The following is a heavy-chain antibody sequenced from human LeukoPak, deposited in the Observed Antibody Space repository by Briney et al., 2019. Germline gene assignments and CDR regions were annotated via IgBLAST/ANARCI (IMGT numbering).Heavy chain of an antibody. Sequence: GASVKVSCKVSGYTLTELSMHWVRQAPGKGLEWMGGFDPEDGETIYAQKFQGRVTVTEDTSTDTAYMELSSLRSEDTAVYYCASSTIVGATLFDYWGQGTLVTVSS. CDR1: GYTLTELS. D-gene: IGHD1-26*01. J-gene: IGHJ4*02. V-gene: IGHV1-24*01. CDR2: FDPEDGET. CDR3: ASSTIVGATLFDY.